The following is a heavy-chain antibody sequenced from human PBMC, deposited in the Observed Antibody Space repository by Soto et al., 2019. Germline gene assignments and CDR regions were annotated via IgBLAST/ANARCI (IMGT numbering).Heavy chain of an antibody. CDR1: GYTFTTHY. V-gene: IGHV1-18*04. Sequence: ASVKVSCKASGYTFTTHYMHWVRQAPGQGLEWMGWISAYNGNTNYAQKLQGRVTMTTDTSTSTAYMELRSLRSDDTAVYYCARDQYYDILTGPDYYYYGMDVWGQGTTVTVSS. CDR3: ARDQYYDILTGPDYYYYGMDV. CDR2: ISAYNGNT. J-gene: IGHJ6*02. D-gene: IGHD3-9*01.